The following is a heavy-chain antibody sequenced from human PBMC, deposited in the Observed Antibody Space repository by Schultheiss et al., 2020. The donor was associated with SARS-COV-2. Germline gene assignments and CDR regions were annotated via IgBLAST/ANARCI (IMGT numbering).Heavy chain of an antibody. D-gene: IGHD2-15*01. CDR3: AKEGTVVAGHAFNI. CDR2: ISGSGSNT. V-gene: IGHV3-23*01. J-gene: IGHJ3*02. CDR1: GFTFSSNA. Sequence: GGSLRLSCAASGFTFSSNAMTWVRQAPGKGLEWLSTISGSGSNTYYAASVEGRFTISRDNSKNTLYLQMNSLRAEDTAVYYCAKEGTVVAGHAFNIWGQGTMVTVSS.